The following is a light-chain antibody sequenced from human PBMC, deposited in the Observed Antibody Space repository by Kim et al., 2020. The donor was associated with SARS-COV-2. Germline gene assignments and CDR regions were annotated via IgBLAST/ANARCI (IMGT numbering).Light chain of an antibody. CDR2: DAS. CDR3: QQRSNWPPKLT. J-gene: IGKJ4*01. CDR1: QSVSSY. V-gene: IGKV3-11*01. Sequence: PGERATLSCRASQSVSSYLAWYQQKPGQAPRLLIYDASNRATGIPARFSGNGSGTDFTLTISSLEPEDFAVYYCQQRSNWPPKLTFGGGTKVDIK.